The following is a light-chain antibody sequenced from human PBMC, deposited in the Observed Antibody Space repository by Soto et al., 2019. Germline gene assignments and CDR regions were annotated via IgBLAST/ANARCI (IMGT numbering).Light chain of an antibody. CDR3: QQRSNWPWT. CDR2: GAS. V-gene: IGKV3-11*01. Sequence: IVLTQSPATLSLSPGKRATLSCRASQNISSYLIWYQQKPGQAPRLLIYGASTRATSIPARFSGSGSGTEFTLTISSLEPEDFAVYYCQQRSNWPWTFGQGTKVDI. CDR1: QNISSY. J-gene: IGKJ1*01.